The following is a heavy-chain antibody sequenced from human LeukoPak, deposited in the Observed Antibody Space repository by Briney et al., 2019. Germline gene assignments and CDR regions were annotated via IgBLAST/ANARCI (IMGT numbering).Heavy chain of an antibody. CDR3: ARDRTTALDY. J-gene: IGHJ4*02. CDR2: ISGTGSTI. V-gene: IGHV3-48*03. CDR1: GFTFSSYD. Sequence: GGSLRLSCAASGFTFSSYDMNWVRQAPGKGLDWVSYISGTGSTIYYADSVKGRFTLSRDNAKSSLYLKMNSLRAEDTAVYYCARDRTTALDYWGQGTLVTVSS. D-gene: IGHD4-11*01.